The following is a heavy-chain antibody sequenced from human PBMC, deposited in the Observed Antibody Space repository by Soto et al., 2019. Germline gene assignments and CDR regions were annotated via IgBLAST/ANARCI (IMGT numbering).Heavy chain of an antibody. CDR3: ARDLGWAFDS. J-gene: IGHJ4*02. D-gene: IGHD6-19*01. CDR1: GFTFSTFS. Sequence: GGSLRLSCAASGFTFSTFSMNWVRQAPGRGVEWISYISGGGRPISYADSVKGRFTISRDNAKNSLYLQMDSLTDEDTAVYYCARDLGWAFDSWGQGTLVTVSS. CDR2: ISGGGRPI. V-gene: IGHV3-48*02.